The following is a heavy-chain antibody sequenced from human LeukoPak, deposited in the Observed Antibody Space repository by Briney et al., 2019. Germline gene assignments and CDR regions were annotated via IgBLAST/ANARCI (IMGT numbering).Heavy chain of an antibody. D-gene: IGHD6-19*01. CDR3: AREVAVAGPADSGPTEFDY. CDR2: IIPILGIA. CDR1: GGTFSSYA. V-gene: IGHV1-69*04. Sequence: ASVKVSCKASGGTFSSYAISWVRQAPGQGLEWMGRIIPILGIANYAQKLQGRVTITADKSTSTAYMELSSLRSEDTAVYYCAREVAVAGPADSGPTEFDYWGQGTLVTVSS. J-gene: IGHJ4*02.